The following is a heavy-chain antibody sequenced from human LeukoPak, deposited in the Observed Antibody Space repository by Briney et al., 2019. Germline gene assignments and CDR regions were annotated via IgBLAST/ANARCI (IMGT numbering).Heavy chain of an antibody. CDR1: GGSISTSNYY. V-gene: IGHV4-39*01. CDR2: IFYSGST. D-gene: IGHD3-16*01. Sequence: SETLSLTCTVSGGSISTSNYYWGWIRQPPGKGLEWIGNIFYSGSTYYSPSLKSRVTISLDTSRNQFSLKLTSVTAADTAVYYCARHSDQLGLGYWGQGTLVTVSS. J-gene: IGHJ4*02. CDR3: ARHSDQLGLGY.